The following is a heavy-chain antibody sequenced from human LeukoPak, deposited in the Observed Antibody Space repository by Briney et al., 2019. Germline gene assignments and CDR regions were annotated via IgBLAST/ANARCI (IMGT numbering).Heavy chain of an antibody. J-gene: IGHJ3*02. Sequence: SETLSLTCAVYGGSFSGYYWSWIRQPPGKGLEWIGEINHSGSTNYNPSLKSRVTISVDTSKNQFSLKLSSVTAVDTAVYYCARPLGYCSSTSCYNAFDIWGQGTMVTVSS. CDR2: INHSGST. D-gene: IGHD2-2*02. CDR1: GGSFSGYY. CDR3: ARPLGYCSSTSCYNAFDI. V-gene: IGHV4-34*01.